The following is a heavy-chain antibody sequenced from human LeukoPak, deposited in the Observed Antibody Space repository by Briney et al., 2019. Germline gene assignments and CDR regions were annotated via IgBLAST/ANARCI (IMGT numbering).Heavy chain of an antibody. CDR1: GGSISSYY. CDR3: ARVGPYGSGSYFDY. Sequence: SETLSLTCTVSGGSISSYYWSWIRQPAGKGLEWIGRIYTSGSTNYNPSLKSRVTMSVDTSKNQCSLKLSSVTAADTAVYYCARVGPYGSGSYFDYWGQGTLVTVSS. CDR2: IYTSGST. V-gene: IGHV4-4*07. J-gene: IGHJ4*02. D-gene: IGHD3-10*01.